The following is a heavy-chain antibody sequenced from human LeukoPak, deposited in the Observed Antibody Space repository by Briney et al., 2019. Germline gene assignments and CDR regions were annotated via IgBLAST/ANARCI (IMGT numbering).Heavy chain of an antibody. D-gene: IGHD3-10*01. Sequence: GGSLRLSCAASGITFTNAWMTWVRRAPGKGLEWVGRIISKTDGGTANYAAPVKGRFTISRDDSKDTVYLQMNSLKTEDTAVYYCTTERAGAFDYWGQGILVTVSP. J-gene: IGHJ4*02. CDR1: GITFTNAW. CDR3: TTERAGAFDY. CDR2: IISKTDGGTA. V-gene: IGHV3-15*01.